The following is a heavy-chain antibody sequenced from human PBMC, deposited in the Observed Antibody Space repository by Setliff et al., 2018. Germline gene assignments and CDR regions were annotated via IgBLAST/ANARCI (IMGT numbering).Heavy chain of an antibody. CDR2: ISGFTGFT. Sequence: GASVKVSCKASGYTFTSFGVSWVRQAPGQGLEWMGWISGFTGFTQYSQKFEGRVTMTRDTSTSTVYMELNSLTSDDTAVYYCARAGLAAAGRKGVFDHWGQGTLVTVSS. J-gene: IGHJ4*02. CDR1: GYTFTSFG. V-gene: IGHV1-18*01. D-gene: IGHD6-25*01. CDR3: ARAGLAAAGRKGVFDH.